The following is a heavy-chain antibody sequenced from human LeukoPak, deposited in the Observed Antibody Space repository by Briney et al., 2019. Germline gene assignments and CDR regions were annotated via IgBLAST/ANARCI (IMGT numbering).Heavy chain of an antibody. J-gene: IGHJ6*02. V-gene: IGHV3-48*03. CDR2: ISSSGSTI. Sequence: GGSLRLSCAASGFTFSSYEMNWVRQAPRKGLEWVSYISSSGSTIYYADSVKGRFTISRDNAKNSLYLQMNSLRAEDTAVYYCARARKTWRHIVATITVSYYYYGMDVWGQGTTVTVSS. D-gene: IGHD5-12*01. CDR1: GFTFSSYE. CDR3: ARARKTWRHIVATITVSYYYYGMDV.